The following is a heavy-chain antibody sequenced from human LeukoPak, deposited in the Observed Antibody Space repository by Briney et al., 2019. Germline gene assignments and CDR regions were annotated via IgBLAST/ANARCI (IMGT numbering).Heavy chain of an antibody. Sequence: GASVKVPCKASGYTFTSYDINWVRQATGQGLEWMGWMNPNSGNTGYAQKFQGRVTMTRNTSISTAYMELSSLRSEDTAVYYCARGSRVSTISRTYWGQGTLVTVSS. CDR1: GYTFTSYD. D-gene: IGHD3-9*01. CDR3: ARGSRVSTISRTY. V-gene: IGHV1-8*01. CDR2: MNPNSGNT. J-gene: IGHJ4*02.